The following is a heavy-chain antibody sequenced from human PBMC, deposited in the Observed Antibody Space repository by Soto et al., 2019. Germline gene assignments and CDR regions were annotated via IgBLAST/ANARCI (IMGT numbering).Heavy chain of an antibody. J-gene: IGHJ4*02. D-gene: IGHD5-18*01. CDR2: IRNKVNSYAT. Sequence: EVQLLESGGGLVQPGGSLRLSCAASGFIFTDSAIHWVRQASGKGLEWVGRIRNKVNSYATIYAASVKGRFTISRDDSMNTVYLQMNSLKTEDTAMYYCTRRRDWTAMDPLDYWGQGTLVTVSS. V-gene: IGHV3-73*02. CDR1: GFIFTDSA. CDR3: TRRRDWTAMDPLDY.